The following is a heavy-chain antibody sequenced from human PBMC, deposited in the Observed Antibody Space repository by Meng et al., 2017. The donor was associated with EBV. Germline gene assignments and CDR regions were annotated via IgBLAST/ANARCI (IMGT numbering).Heavy chain of an antibody. D-gene: IGHD1-26*01. J-gene: IGHJ4*02. CDR2: IYWDDDK. V-gene: IGHV2-5*02. Sequence: IPFRRFGPPLGNPTLTLSLACTFSGFSISTSGVGVGWIRQPPGKALEWLALIYWDDDKRYSPSLKSRLTITKDTSKNQVVLTMTNMDPVDTATYYCAHSRVGATEFDYWGQGTLVTVSS. CDR1: GFSISTSGVG. CDR3: AHSRVGATEFDY.